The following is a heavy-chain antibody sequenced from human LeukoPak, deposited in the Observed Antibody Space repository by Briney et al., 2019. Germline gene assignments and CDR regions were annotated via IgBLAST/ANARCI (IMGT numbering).Heavy chain of an antibody. D-gene: IGHD6-19*01. CDR1: GGPLSSSSYY. Sequence: SETVSLPCTVSGGPLSSSSYYWGWIRKPQGKGLGWIGSICYRGSTYYHPSLKSRVTISLDTSQNQFSLKLSSVTAADTAVYYCASRAVAAAPDYWGQGTLVTVSS. V-gene: IGHV4-39*07. CDR3: ASRAVAAAPDY. CDR2: ICYRGST. J-gene: IGHJ4*02.